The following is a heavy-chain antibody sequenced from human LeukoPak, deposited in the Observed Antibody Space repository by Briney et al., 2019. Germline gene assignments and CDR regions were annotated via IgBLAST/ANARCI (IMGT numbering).Heavy chain of an antibody. Sequence: SETLSLTCTVSAGSISSSSYYWGWVRQPPGKGLEWIGSIYYSGSTYYNPSLKSRVTISVDTSKNQFSLKLSSVTAADTAMYYCARSELRYFDWLFPPFDYWGQGTLVTVSS. CDR3: ARSELRYFDWLFPPFDY. CDR1: AGSISSSSYY. J-gene: IGHJ4*02. CDR2: IYYSGST. V-gene: IGHV4-39*01. D-gene: IGHD3-9*01.